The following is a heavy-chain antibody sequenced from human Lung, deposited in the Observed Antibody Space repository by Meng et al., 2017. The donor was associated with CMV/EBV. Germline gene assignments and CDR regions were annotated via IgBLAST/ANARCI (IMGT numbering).Heavy chain of an antibody. CDR2: INPSDNTT. CDR3: ARDLGYSSSWYFQYYFDC. CDR1: GYTLTNYY. J-gene: IGHJ4*02. D-gene: IGHD6-13*01. V-gene: IGHV1-46*01. Sequence: XVKVSCXASGYTLTNYYIHWVRQAPGQGLEWMGIINPSDNTTIYEQKFQGRVTMTRDTSTSTVYMELSSLRSDDTALYYCARDLGYSSSWYFQYYFDCWGQGTLVTVSS.